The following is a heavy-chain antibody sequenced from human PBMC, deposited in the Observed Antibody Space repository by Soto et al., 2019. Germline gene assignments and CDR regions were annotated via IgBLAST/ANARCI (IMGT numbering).Heavy chain of an antibody. V-gene: IGHV4-59*01. CDR1: GGSISPYY. D-gene: IGHD3-3*01. CDR2: IYYSGST. J-gene: IGHJ4*02. Sequence: SETLSLTCTVSGGSISPYYWSWIRQSPGKGLEWIGYIYYSGSTNYNPSLKSRVTISVDTAKNQFSLKVNSVTAADTAVYFCARGSSRITIFGVVISDFDYWGQGTLVTVSS. CDR3: ARGSSRITIFGVVISDFDY.